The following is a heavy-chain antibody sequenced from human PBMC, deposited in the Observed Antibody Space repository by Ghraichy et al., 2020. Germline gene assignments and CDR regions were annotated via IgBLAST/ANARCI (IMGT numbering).Heavy chain of an antibody. Sequence: SETQSLTCAVYGGSFSGYYWSWIRQPPGKGLEWIGEINHSGSTNYNPSLKSRVTISVDTSKNQFSLKLSSVTAADTAVYYCARNMGYYYYYMDVWGKGTTVTVSS. J-gene: IGHJ6*03. CDR3: ARNMGYYYYYMDV. CDR1: GGSFSGYY. CDR2: INHSGST. V-gene: IGHV4-34*01.